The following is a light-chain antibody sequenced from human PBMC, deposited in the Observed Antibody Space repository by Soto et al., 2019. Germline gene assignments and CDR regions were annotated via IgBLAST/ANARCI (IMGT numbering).Light chain of an antibody. V-gene: IGKV3D-20*02. CDR1: QSVSSSY. CDR3: QQRSNWLIT. CDR2: AAS. Sequence: EIVLTQSIGTLSVSPGSRYTRSCMASQSVSSSYLVWHQQKPGQAARLLIYAASRRATGITARFSGSGSGTDFTLTISSIEPEDFAVYYCQQRSNWLITFGKGTRVEIK. J-gene: IGKJ5*01.